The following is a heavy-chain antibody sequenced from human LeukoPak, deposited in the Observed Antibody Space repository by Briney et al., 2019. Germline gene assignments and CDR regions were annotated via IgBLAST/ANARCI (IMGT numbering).Heavy chain of an antibody. CDR1: GYTFTDYY. CDR2: INPNSGGT. Sequence: ASLKVSCKASGYTFTDYYVHWVRQAPGQGLEWMGWINPNSGGTNYAQKFQGRVTMTRDTSISTAYMELSRLRSDDTAVYYCARDFLSDSSGYYYVWFDPWGQGTLVSVSS. V-gene: IGHV1-2*02. CDR3: ARDFLSDSSGYYYVWFDP. D-gene: IGHD3-22*01. J-gene: IGHJ5*02.